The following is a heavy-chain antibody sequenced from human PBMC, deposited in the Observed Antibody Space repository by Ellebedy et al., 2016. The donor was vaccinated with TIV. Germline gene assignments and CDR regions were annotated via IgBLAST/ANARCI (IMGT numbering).Heavy chain of an antibody. Sequence: LSLTCAASGFIFGTYAMAWVRQTPGKGLEWVSGIYGSSSKTFYTDSVKGRFTIYRDNSKDTLFLQMNSLRAEDTAIYFCARDPVGVGPAFDVWGQGTMVTVSS. CDR2: IYGSSSKT. CDR3: ARDPVGVGPAFDV. CDR1: GFIFGTYA. J-gene: IGHJ3*01. V-gene: IGHV3-23*01. D-gene: IGHD4-23*01.